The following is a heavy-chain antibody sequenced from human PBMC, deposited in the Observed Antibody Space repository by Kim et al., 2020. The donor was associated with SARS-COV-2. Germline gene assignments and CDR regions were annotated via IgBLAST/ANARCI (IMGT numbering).Heavy chain of an antibody. CDR2: INPNSGGT. V-gene: IGHV1-2*02. D-gene: IGHD6-13*01. Sequence: ASVKVSCKASGYTFTGYYMHWVRQAPGQGLEWMGWINPNSGGTNYAQKFQGRVTMTRDTSISTAYMELSRLRSDDTAVYYCARVLGRLDSSSWDYYYYGMDVWGQGTTVTVSS. J-gene: IGHJ6*02. CDR1: GYTFTGYY. CDR3: ARVLGRLDSSSWDYYYYGMDV.